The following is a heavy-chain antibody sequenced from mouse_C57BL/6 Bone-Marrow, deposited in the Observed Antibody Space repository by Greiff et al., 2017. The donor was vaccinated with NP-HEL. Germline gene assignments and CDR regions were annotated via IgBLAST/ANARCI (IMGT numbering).Heavy chain of an antibody. CDR3: ARHPFITTVERGYFDV. CDR2: ISNGGGST. J-gene: IGHJ1*03. CDR1: GFTFSDYY. V-gene: IGHV5-12*01. Sequence: EVKVEESGGGLVQPGGSLKLSCAASGFTFSDYYMYWVRQTPEKRLEWVAYISNGGGSTYYPDTVKGRFTISRDNAKNTLYLQMSRLKSEDTAMYYCARHPFITTVERGYFDVWGTGTTVTVSS. D-gene: IGHD1-1*01.